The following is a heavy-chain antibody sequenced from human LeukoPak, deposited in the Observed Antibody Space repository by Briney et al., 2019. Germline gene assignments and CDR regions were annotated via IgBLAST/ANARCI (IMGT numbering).Heavy chain of an antibody. D-gene: IGHD4-17*01. Sequence: SETLSLTCAVYGYYWTWIRQPPGKGLEWIGEINHSGSTNYNPSLQSRVTISVDTSRKQFSLKLSSVTAADTAVYYCASTLVTVPDYWGQGTLFTVSS. CDR1: GYY. V-gene: IGHV4-34*01. CDR3: ASTLVTVPDY. CDR2: INHSGST. J-gene: IGHJ4*02.